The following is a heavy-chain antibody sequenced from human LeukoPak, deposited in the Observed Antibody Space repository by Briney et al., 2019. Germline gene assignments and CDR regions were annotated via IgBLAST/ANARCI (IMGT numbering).Heavy chain of an antibody. CDR1: GFTFSNYW. D-gene: IGHD6-6*01. J-gene: IGHJ4*02. CDR2: ISSDGSST. CDR3: ARGYSSSNQPLDC. V-gene: IGHV3-74*01. Sequence: GGSLRLSCAASGFTFSNYWMHWVRQAPGKGLVLVSRISSDGSSTSYADSVKGRFTISRDNAKNTLYLQMNSLRAEDTAVYYCARGYSSSNQPLDCWGQGTLVTVSS.